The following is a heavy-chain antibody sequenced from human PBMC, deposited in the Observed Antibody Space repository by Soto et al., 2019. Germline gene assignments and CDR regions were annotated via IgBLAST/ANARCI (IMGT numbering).Heavy chain of an antibody. CDR1: GCSTSSSRCH. CDR3: ARHGITGSYYDSFDI. D-gene: IGHD1-26*01. Sequence: SETLSLTWTVSGCSTSSSRCHWGRIRQPPGKGLEWIAGIRYSGTTFYNPSLESRVTLSVDTSKNQFALNVSSVTAAERAVYLCARHGITGSYYDSFDIGGQGTMVTVS. V-gene: IGHV4-39*01. CDR2: IRYSGTT. J-gene: IGHJ3*02.